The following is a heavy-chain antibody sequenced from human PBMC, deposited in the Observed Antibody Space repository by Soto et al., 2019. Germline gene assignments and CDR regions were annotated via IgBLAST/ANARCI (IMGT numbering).Heavy chain of an antibody. Sequence: GGSLRLSCAASGFTFSSYGMHWVRQAPGKGLEWVAVISYDGSNKYYADSVKGRFTISRDNSKNTLYLQMTSLRAEDTAVYYCAKGGRQWLVTSDFNYWGQGALITVSS. CDR2: ISYDGSNK. V-gene: IGHV3-30*18. D-gene: IGHD6-19*01. CDR3: AKGGRQWLVTSDFNY. J-gene: IGHJ4*02. CDR1: GFTFSSYG.